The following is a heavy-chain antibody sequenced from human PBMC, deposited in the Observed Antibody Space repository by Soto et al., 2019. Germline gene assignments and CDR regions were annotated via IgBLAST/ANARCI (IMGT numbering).Heavy chain of an antibody. CDR1: GDSITTSGHL. Sequence: QVQLQESGPGLLKPSNTLSLTCTVSGDSITTSGHLWAWIRQPPGKGLEWIATISYSGSTFYNPSLRSLKSISIDSAKNPLTLSLVSVTAADTALYYCARRDQGALTRNGFHVWGQGTKVTVSP. CDR3: ARRDQGALTRNGFHV. J-gene: IGHJ3*01. V-gene: IGHV4-39*01. D-gene: IGHD3-16*01. CDR2: ISYSGST.